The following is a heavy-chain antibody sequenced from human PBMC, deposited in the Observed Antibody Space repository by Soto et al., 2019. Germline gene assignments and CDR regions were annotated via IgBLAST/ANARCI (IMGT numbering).Heavy chain of an antibody. CDR2: ITWYGGST. J-gene: IGHJ4*02. CDR3: AKPSHTTSSALFDY. V-gene: IGHV3-43*01. CDR1: GFTFDDST. D-gene: IGHD6-6*01. Sequence: EVQLVESGGVVVQPGGSLRLSCAASGFTFDDSTMHWVRQAPGRGLEWVSLITWYGGSTHYADSVKGRFTVSRDNSKNSLYLQMNSLRIEDTALYYCAKPSHTTSSALFDYWGQGTLVTVSS.